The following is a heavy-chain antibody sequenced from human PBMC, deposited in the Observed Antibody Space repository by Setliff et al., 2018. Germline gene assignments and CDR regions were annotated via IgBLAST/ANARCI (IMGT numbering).Heavy chain of an antibody. CDR2: IIPNFGTT. Sequence: SVKVSCKASGGTFSSYGISWVRQAPGQGLEWMGGIIPNFGTTSYAQKFQGRVTIITDESTNTAFMQLSSLRSDDTAVYYCVREGVDSRSSTDYRYYMDVWGKGTTVTVSS. V-gene: IGHV1-69*05. J-gene: IGHJ6*03. CDR3: VREGVDSRSSTDYRYYMDV. D-gene: IGHD3-22*01. CDR1: GGTFSSYG.